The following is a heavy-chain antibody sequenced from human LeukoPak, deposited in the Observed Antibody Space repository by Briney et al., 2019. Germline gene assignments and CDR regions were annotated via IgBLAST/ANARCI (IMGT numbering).Heavy chain of an antibody. Sequence: PSETLSLTCAVSGGSISSGGYSWSWIRQPPGKGLEWIGYIYHSGSTYYNPSLKSRVTISVDTSKNQFSLKLSSVTAADTAVYYCARAPSRPYYYAEDWGQGTLVTVSS. CDR3: ARAPSRPYYYAED. CDR1: GGSISSGGYS. J-gene: IGHJ4*02. CDR2: IYHSGST. D-gene: IGHD3-10*01. V-gene: IGHV4-30-2*01.